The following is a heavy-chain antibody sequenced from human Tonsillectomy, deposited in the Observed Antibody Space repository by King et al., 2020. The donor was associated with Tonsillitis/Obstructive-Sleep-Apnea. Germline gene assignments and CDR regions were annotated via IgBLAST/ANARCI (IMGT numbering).Heavy chain of an antibody. CDR2: ICHDGNNK. CDR1: GSTFSSYG. CDR3: ARDGFNAFDI. J-gene: IGHJ3*02. V-gene: IGHV3-33*01. Sequence: VQLVESGGGVVQPGRSLRVSCAASGSTFSSYGIHWVRQAPGKGLEGVAVICHDGNNKYYADSVKGRFTISRDNSKNTLYLQMNSLRAEDTAVYYCARDGFNAFDIWGQGTMVTVSS.